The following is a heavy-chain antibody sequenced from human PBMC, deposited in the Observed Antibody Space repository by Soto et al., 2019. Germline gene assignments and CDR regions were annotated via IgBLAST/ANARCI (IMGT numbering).Heavy chain of an antibody. V-gene: IGHV1-3*01. CDR1: GYTFTSYA. CDR3: ARDGYCGGDCYSLYFDY. CDR2: INAGNGNT. J-gene: IGHJ4*02. D-gene: IGHD2-21*02. Sequence: ASVKVSCKASGYTFTSYAMHWVRQAPGQRLEWMGWINAGNGNTKYSQKFQGRVTITRDTSASTAYMELSSLRSEDTAVYYCARDGYCGGDCYSLYFDYWGQGTLVTVSS.